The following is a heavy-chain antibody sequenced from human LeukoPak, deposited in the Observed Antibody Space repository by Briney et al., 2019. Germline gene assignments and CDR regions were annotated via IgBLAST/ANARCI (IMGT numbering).Heavy chain of an antibody. CDR2: ISGDAANT. Sequence: GGSLRLSCAASGFTFTGYAMSWLHQAPGKGLEFVSAISGDAANTFYADSVKGRFTVSRDNSQNILYLQLSNLRAEDTAVYYCAKRDYYDSSGFSPLFQHWGPGTLVTVSS. V-gene: IGHV3-23*01. D-gene: IGHD3-22*01. CDR3: AKRDYYDSSGFSPLFQH. CDR1: GFTFTGYA. J-gene: IGHJ1*01.